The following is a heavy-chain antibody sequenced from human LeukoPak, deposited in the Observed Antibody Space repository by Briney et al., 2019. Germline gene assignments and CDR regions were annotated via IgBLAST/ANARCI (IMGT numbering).Heavy chain of an antibody. D-gene: IGHD2-21*02. CDR3: AILFSPPYCGGDPCAFDI. V-gene: IGHV5-51*01. J-gene: IGHJ3*02. CDR1: GNTFINYW. Sequence: GESLKISCKGSGNTFINYWIAWVRQMPGKGLEWMGIIYPGDSDTRYIPSFQGQVTISVDKSISTAYLQWSSLKASDTAMYYCAILFSPPYCGGDPCAFDIWGQGTMVTVSS. CDR2: IYPGDSDT.